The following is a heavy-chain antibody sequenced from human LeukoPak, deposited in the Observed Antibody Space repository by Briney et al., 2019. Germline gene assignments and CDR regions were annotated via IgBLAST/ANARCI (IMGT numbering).Heavy chain of an antibody. CDR1: GYTFTDYY. J-gene: IGHJ4*02. D-gene: IGHD3-9*01. CDR2: INPKIGGT. Sequence: ASVTVSCKTSGYTFTDYYIHWVRQAPGQGLESMGWINPKIGGTNYAPRFQGRVSMTSDTSITTAYMQLRRVTSDDPAVYYCARDSSRRPQKYDIATSFSTENWGQGTLVAVSS. CDR3: ARDSSRRPQKYDIATSFSTEN. V-gene: IGHV1-2*02.